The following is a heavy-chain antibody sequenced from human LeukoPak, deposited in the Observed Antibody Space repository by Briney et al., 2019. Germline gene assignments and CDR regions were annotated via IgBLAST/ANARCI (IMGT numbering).Heavy chain of an antibody. CDR3: AKDQGYCSGGSCYDGGTSEY. V-gene: IGHV3-23*01. J-gene: IGHJ4*02. D-gene: IGHD2-15*01. Sequence: GGSLRLSCAASGFSFSNYATSWVRQAPRKGVEWVASVSGLGGSTYHPASVKGLSTISRDYSKNTAYLQMDSLRAEDTAIYCCAKDQGYCSGGSCYDGGTSEYWGQGTLVTVSS. CDR1: GFSFSNYA. CDR2: VSGLGGST.